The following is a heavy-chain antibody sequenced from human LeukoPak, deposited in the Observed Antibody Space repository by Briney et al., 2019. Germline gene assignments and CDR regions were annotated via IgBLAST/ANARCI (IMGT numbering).Heavy chain of an antibody. CDR2: ISGSGGST. V-gene: IGHV3-23*01. Sequence: PGGSLRLSCAASGFTFSSYAMSWVRQAPGKGLEWVSAISGSGGSTYYADSVKGRFTISRDNSKNTLYLQMNSLRAGDTAVYYCAKDPPAGYCTNGVCHDYWGQGTLVTVSS. D-gene: IGHD2-8*01. CDR1: GFTFSSYA. CDR3: AKDPPAGYCTNGVCHDY. J-gene: IGHJ4*02.